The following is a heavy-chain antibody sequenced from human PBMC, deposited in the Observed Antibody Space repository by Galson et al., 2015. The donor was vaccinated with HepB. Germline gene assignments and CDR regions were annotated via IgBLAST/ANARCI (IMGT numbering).Heavy chain of an antibody. CDR2: IKEEGSEK. CDR1: GFILSMYW. CDR3: ARVKRGEWYSFYYYGMDV. J-gene: IGHJ6*02. D-gene: IGHD3-10*01. Sequence: SLRLSCAASGFILSMYWMNWVRQAPGKGLEWVANIKEEGSEKNYVDSVKGRFTIARDNAKNSLYLQMNSLRAEDTAVYYCARVKRGEWYSFYYYGMDVWGRGTTVTVSS. V-gene: IGHV3-7*05.